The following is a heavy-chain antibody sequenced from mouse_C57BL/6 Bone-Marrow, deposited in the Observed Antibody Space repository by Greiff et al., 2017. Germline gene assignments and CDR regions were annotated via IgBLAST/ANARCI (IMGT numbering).Heavy chain of an antibody. CDR3: ARSLYYSNLAWFAY. CDR1: GYAFSSYW. D-gene: IGHD2-5*01. Sequence: VQLQQSGAELVKPGASVKISCKASGYAFSSYWMNWVQQRPGKGLEWIGQINPGHGDTNYNGKFKGKATLTADKSSSTAYMQLSSLTSEDSAVYFWARSLYYSNLAWFAYWGQGTLVTVSA. CDR2: INPGHGDT. J-gene: IGHJ3*01. V-gene: IGHV1-80*01.